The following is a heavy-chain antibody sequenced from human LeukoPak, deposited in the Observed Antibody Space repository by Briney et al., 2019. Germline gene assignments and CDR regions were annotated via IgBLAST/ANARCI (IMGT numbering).Heavy chain of an antibody. J-gene: IGHJ4*02. CDR1: GFTFGSYG. D-gene: IGHD3-10*01. CDR2: ISYDGNNK. V-gene: IGHV3-30*18. CDR3: AKLAVKYYGSGTYRFPYYFDY. Sequence: PGGSLRLSCAASGFTFGSYGMHWVRQAPGKGLEWVAVISYDGNNKYYGDSVKGRFTISRDNSKSTLDLQMNGLISEDTAVYYCAKLAVKYYGSGTYRFPYYFDYWCLGTLVTVSS.